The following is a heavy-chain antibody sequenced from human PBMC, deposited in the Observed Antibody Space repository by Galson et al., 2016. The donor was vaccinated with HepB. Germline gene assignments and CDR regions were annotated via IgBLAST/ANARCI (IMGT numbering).Heavy chain of an antibody. CDR2: IDPSGDST. CDR3: GKSFFSGGSIVRFSDY. Sequence: SVKVSCKASGYTFTNYDIHWVRQAPGQGLEWVGVIDPSGDSTTYAPKFQGRVTMTRDTSTRTVYMELSSLSAGDTAVYYCGKSFFSGGSIVRFSDYWGQGALVTVSP. CDR1: GYTFTNYD. D-gene: IGHD3-16*02. J-gene: IGHJ4*02. V-gene: IGHV1-46*01.